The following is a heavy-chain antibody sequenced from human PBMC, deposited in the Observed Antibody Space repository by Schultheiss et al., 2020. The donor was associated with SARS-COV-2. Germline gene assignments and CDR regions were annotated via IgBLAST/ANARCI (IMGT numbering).Heavy chain of an antibody. J-gene: IGHJ6*02. Sequence: ASVKVSCKASGYTFTSYYMHWVRQAPGQGLEWMGIINPSGGSTSYAQKFQGRVTMTRDTSTSTVYMELSSLRSEDTAVYYCASGVCSSTSCSYGMDVWGQGTTVTVSS. D-gene: IGHD2-2*01. V-gene: IGHV1-46*01. CDR1: GYTFTSYY. CDR3: ASGVCSSTSCSYGMDV. CDR2: INPSGGST.